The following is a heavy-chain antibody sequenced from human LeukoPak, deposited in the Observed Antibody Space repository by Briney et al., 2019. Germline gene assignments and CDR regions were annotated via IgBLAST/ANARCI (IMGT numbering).Heavy chain of an antibody. CDR1: GGSFSGYY. J-gene: IGHJ4*02. Sequence: PSETLSLTCAVYGGSFSGYYWSWIRQPPGKGLEWIGEINHSGSTNYNPSLKSRVTISVDTSKNQFSLKLSSVTAADTAVYYCARGPWELSNFDCWGQGTLVTVSS. V-gene: IGHV4-34*01. D-gene: IGHD1-26*01. CDR2: INHSGST. CDR3: ARGPWELSNFDC.